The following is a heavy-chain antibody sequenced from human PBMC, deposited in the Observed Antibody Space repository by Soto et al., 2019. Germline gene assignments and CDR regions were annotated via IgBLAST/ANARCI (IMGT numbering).Heavy chain of an antibody. Sequence: GESLKISCKGSGYSFTSYWIGWVRQMPGKGLEWMGIIYPGDSDTRYSPSFQGQVTISADKSISTAYLQWSSLKASDTAMYYCARSYDFWSGYSTIQAPFDPWGQGTLVTVSS. J-gene: IGHJ5*02. CDR1: GYSFTSYW. CDR3: ARSYDFWSGYSTIQAPFDP. CDR2: IYPGDSDT. V-gene: IGHV5-51*01. D-gene: IGHD3-3*01.